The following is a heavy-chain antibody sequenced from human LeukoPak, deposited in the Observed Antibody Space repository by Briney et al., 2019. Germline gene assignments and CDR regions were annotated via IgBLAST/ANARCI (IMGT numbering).Heavy chain of an antibody. CDR2: ISGSSSYI. J-gene: IGHJ4*02. CDR1: GFTFSSYS. CDR3: ASKFHYYDSSGYYL. Sequence: GGSLRLSCAASGFTFSSYSMNWVRQAPGKGLEWVSSISGSSSYIYYADSVKGRFTISRDNAKNSLYLQMNSLRAEGTAVYYCASKFHYYDSSGYYLWGQGTLVTVSS. V-gene: IGHV3-21*01. D-gene: IGHD3-22*01.